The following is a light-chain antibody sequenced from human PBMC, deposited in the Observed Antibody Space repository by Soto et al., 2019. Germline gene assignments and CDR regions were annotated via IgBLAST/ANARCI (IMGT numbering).Light chain of an antibody. CDR3: SSFTSTTSYV. Sequence: QSARTQPASGSGADGESIGISCTGTSSDVGSYNSVSWYQQYPGKAPKLMIHDVNNRPSGISDRFSGSKSGNTASLTISGLQAEDEADYYCSSFTSTTSYVFGTGTKVTVL. J-gene: IGLJ1*01. V-gene: IGLV2-14*03. CDR2: DVN. CDR1: SSDVGSYNS.